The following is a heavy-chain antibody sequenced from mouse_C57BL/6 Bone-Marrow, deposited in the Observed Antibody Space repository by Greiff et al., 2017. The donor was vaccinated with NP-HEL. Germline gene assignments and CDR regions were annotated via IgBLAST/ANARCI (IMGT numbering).Heavy chain of an antibody. V-gene: IGHV14-1*01. CDR3: TTEDYPYYYAMDY. CDR2: IDPEDGDT. D-gene: IGHD2-4*01. J-gene: IGHJ4*01. Sequence: VQLKESGAELVRPGASVKLSCTASGFNIKDYYMHWVKQRPEQGLEWIGRIDPEDGDTEYAPQFQGKATMTADTSSHTAYLQISGLTSEDTAVYYCTTEDYPYYYAMDYWGQGTSVTVSS. CDR1: GFNIKDYY.